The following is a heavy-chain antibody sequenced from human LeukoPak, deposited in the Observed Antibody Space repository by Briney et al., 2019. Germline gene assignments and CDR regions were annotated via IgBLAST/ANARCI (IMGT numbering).Heavy chain of an antibody. V-gene: IGHV4-30-2*01. CDR1: GGSISSGGYS. J-gene: IGHJ4*02. CDR2: TYHSGSI. D-gene: IGHD2-15*01. CDR3: ARGITTPFDY. Sequence: SQTLSLTCAVSGGSISSGGYSWSWIRQPPGKGLEWIGYTYHSGSIYYNPSLKSRVTISVDRSKNQFSLKLSSVTAADTAVYYCARGITTPFDYWGQGTLVTVSS.